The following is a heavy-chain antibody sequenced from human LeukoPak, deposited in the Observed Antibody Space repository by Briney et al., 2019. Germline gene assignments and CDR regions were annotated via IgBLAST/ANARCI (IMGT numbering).Heavy chain of an antibody. Sequence: ASVKVSCKASGYTFTGYYMHWVRQAPGQGLEWMGWINPNSGGTNYAQKFQGRDTMTRDTSISTAYMELSRLRSDDTAVYYCARLKRNRYCSSTSCPNNYYYYYYMDVWGKGTTVTVSS. CDR2: INPNSGGT. J-gene: IGHJ6*03. D-gene: IGHD2-2*01. V-gene: IGHV1-2*02. CDR3: ARLKRNRYCSSTSCPNNYYYYYYMDV. CDR1: GYTFTGYY.